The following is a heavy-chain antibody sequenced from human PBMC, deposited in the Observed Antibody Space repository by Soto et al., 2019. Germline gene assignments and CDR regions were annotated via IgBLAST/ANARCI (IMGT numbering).Heavy chain of an antibody. CDR3: GRGRWTQTLADYHLDS. CDR1: GYTFTDYA. CDR2: IDAGNGRT. Sequence: QVQLVQSGAEVRKPGASVKVSCKASGYTFTDYALHWVRQAPGQRLEWMGWIDAGNGRTKYSQNFQGRFTITRDMYASTGYMELSTLRSEDTAVYYCGRGRWTQTLADYHLDSWGQGTLVTVSS. D-gene: IGHD4-17*01. V-gene: IGHV1-3*01. J-gene: IGHJ4*02.